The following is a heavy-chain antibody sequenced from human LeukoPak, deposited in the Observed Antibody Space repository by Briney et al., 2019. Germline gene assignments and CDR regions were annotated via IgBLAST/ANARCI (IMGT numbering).Heavy chain of an antibody. CDR2: IIPILGIA. J-gene: IGHJ4*02. CDR3: AGWGSIAVAGNYTDY. Sequence: GASVKVSCKASRGTLSSYAISWVRQAPGQGLEWMGRIIPILGIANYAQKFQGRVTITADKSTSTAYMELSSLRSEDTAVYYCAGWGSIAVAGNYTDYWGQGTLVTVSS. V-gene: IGHV1-69*04. D-gene: IGHD6-19*01. CDR1: RGTLSSYA.